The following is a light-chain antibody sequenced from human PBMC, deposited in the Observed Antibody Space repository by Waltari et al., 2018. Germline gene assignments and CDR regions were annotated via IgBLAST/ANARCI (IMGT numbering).Light chain of an antibody. CDR3: QQYNKWPQT. Sequence: IVMTQSPVTLSVSPGERATLSCRASQSVSSTLAWYRQKPGQAPRLLFYDASTRAAGVPDRFSASGSGTEFTLTISSLQSEDFVVYYCQQYNKWPQTFGQGTKLEIK. V-gene: IGKV3-15*01. J-gene: IGKJ2*01. CDR2: DAS. CDR1: QSVSST.